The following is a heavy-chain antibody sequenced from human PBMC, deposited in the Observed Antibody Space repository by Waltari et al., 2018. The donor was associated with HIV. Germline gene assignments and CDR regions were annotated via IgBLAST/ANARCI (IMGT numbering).Heavy chain of an antibody. Sequence: QVQLVQSGAEVKKPGASVKVSCKVSGYTLTELSMHWVRQAPGKGLEWMGGFDPEDGEKINAQKSQGRATMTEDTSTDTAYMELSSLRSEDTAVYYWATAGRRGGDYWGQGTLVTVSS. D-gene: IGHD3-16*01. CDR2: FDPEDGEK. CDR1: GYTLTELS. V-gene: IGHV1-24*01. J-gene: IGHJ4*02. CDR3: ATAGRRGGDY.